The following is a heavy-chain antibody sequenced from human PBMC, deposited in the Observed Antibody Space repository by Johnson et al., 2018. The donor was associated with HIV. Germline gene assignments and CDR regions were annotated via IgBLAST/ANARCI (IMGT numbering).Heavy chain of an antibody. Sequence: MQLVESGGGLVQPGRSLRLSCAASGFTVSSYAMSWVRLNPGKGLEWVSLITGINWNGGSTSYADSVKGRFTISRDNPKNSLYLQMNSLRAEDTAVYYCARDCSSWRHAFDIWGQGTMVTVSS. V-gene: IGHV3-20*04. J-gene: IGHJ3*02. CDR3: ARDCSSWRHAFDI. CDR1: GFTVSSYA. CDR2: INWNGGST. D-gene: IGHD6-13*01.